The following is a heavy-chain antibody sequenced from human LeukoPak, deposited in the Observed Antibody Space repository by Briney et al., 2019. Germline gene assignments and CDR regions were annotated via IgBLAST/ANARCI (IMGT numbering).Heavy chain of an antibody. CDR1: GGSFSGYY. J-gene: IGHJ4*02. CDR2: INHSGST. CDR3: ARGRTGSDI. D-gene: IGHD1-14*01. Sequence: KASETLSLTCAVYGGSFSGYYWSWIRQPPGKGLEWIGEINHSGSTNYNPSLKSRVTISVDTSKNQFSLKLSPVTAADTAVYYCARGRTGSDIWGQGTLVTVSS. V-gene: IGHV4-34*01.